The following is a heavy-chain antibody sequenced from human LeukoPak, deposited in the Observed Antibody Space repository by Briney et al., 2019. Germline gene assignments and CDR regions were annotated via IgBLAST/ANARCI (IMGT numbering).Heavy chain of an antibody. CDR1: GFTFSSYW. V-gene: IGHV3-74*01. Sequence: GGSLRLSCAASGFTFSSYWMHWVRQAPGKGLVWVSRINSDGRSTTYADSVKGRFTISRDNAKNTLYLQINSLRAEDTAMYYCVRQYSYDGSGYYPWDCWGQGTLVTVSS. D-gene: IGHD3-22*01. J-gene: IGHJ4*02. CDR3: VRQYSYDGSGYYPWDC. CDR2: INSDGRST.